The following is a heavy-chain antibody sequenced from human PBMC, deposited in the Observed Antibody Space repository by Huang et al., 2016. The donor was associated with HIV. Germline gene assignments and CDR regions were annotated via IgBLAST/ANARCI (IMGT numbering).Heavy chain of an antibody. D-gene: IGHD3-10*01. CDR2: SNPRGGSI. J-gene: IGHJ4*02. Sequence: QVQLVQSGAEVKKPGASVKVSCKASGYTFTSYYMHWVRQAPGQGLEWSGISNPRGGSISYEQKFQGRVTMTRDTSTSTVYMELSSLRSEDTAVYYCARDLDSMVRGVIDYWGQGTLVTVSS. CDR3: ARDLDSMVRGVIDY. V-gene: IGHV1-46*01. CDR1: GYTFTSYY.